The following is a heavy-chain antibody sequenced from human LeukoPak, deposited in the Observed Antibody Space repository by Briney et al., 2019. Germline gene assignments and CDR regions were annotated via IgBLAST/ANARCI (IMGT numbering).Heavy chain of an antibody. CDR3: ARLEGGDYLYFDY. CDR2: IYHSGST. Sequence: SETLSLTCTVSGGSISSGGYYWSWIRQPPGKGLEWIGYIYHSGSTYYNPSLKSRVTISVDRSKNQFSLKLSSVTAADTAVYYCARLEGGDYLYFDYWGQGTLVTVSS. CDR1: GGSISSGGYY. V-gene: IGHV4-30-2*01. J-gene: IGHJ4*02. D-gene: IGHD4-17*01.